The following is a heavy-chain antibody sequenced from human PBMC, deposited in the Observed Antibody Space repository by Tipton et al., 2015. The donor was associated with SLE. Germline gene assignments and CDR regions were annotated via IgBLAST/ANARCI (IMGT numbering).Heavy chain of an antibody. J-gene: IGHJ4*02. V-gene: IGHV3-20*04. D-gene: IGHD6-19*01. CDR3: ARQGGIAVAGPYFDY. Sequence: SLRLSCAASGFTFDDYGMSWVRQAPGKGLEWVSGINWNGGSTGYADSVKGRFTISRDNSKNTLYLQMNSLRAEDTAVYYCARQGGIAVAGPYFDYWGQGTLVTVSS. CDR1: GFTFDDYG. CDR2: INWNGGST.